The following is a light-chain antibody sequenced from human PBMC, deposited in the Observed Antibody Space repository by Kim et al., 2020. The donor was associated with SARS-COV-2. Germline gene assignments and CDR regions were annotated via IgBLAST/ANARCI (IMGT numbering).Light chain of an antibody. V-gene: IGKV1-27*01. Sequence: ASVGDRVTITGRGSQGISNYLVGYQQKPGKVPKGLIYPASTLQSGVPSRFSGSGSGTEFTLTISSLQPEDAATYYCQKYSTAPWTFGQGTKVDIK. CDR3: QKYSTAPWT. CDR2: PAS. CDR1: QGISNY. J-gene: IGKJ1*01.